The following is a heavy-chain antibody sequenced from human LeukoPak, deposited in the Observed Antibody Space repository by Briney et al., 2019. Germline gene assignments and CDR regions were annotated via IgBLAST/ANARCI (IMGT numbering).Heavy chain of an antibody. CDR1: GFTLSSYE. CDR2: ISSSGRTI. J-gene: IGHJ6*02. V-gene: IGHV3-48*03. CDR3: ARAGGGYYYYYYGMDV. D-gene: IGHD3-16*01. Sequence: GGSLRLSCAASGFTLSSYEMNWVRQAPGKGLEWVSYISSSGRTIYYAESVKGRFTISRDKAKNSLYLQMNSLRAEDTAVYYCARAGGGYYYYYYGMDVWGQGTTVTVSS.